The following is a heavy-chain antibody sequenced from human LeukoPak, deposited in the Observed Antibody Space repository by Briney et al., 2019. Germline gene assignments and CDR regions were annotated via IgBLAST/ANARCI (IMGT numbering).Heavy chain of an antibody. Sequence: PGGSLRLSCAGSGFTFSSYTMSWVRQAPGKGLEWVSSISGSSDGTKYADSVKGRFIISRDNSENTLYLQMNSLRVEDTAVYYCARKGYEGSQPFYFDFWGQGTLVPVSS. CDR2: ISGSSDGT. CDR3: ARKGYEGSQPFYFDF. J-gene: IGHJ4*02. V-gene: IGHV3-23*01. CDR1: GFTFSSYT. D-gene: IGHD3-22*01.